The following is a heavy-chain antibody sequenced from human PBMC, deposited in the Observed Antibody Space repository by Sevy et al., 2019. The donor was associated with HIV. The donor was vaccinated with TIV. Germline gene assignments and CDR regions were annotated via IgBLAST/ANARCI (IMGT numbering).Heavy chain of an antibody. J-gene: IGHJ4*02. Sequence: GGSLRLSCAASGFTFSSYGMHWVRQAPGKGLEWVAVIWYDGTNKYYADSVKGRFTISRDNSNNTLYLQMNSLRAEDTAVYYCAREGLSEWLFSFDYWGQGTLVTVSS. CDR3: AREGLSEWLFSFDY. CDR1: GFTFSSYG. CDR2: IWYDGTNK. V-gene: IGHV3-33*01. D-gene: IGHD3-3*01.